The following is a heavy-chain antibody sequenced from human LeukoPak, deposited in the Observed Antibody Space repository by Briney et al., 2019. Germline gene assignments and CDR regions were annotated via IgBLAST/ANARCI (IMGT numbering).Heavy chain of an antibody. J-gene: IGHJ4*02. CDR1: GGSFSGYY. V-gene: IGHV4-34*01. CDR3: AFSSGYSDY. D-gene: IGHD3-22*01. Sequence: PSETLSLTCAVYGGSFSGYYWSWIRQPPGKGLEWIGEINHSGSTNYNPSLKSRVTISVDTSKNQFSLKLSSVTAADTAVYYCAFSSGYSDYWGQGTLVTVSS. CDR2: INHSGST.